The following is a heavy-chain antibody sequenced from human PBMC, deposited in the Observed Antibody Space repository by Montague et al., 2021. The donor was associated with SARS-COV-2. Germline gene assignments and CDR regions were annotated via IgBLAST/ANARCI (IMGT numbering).Heavy chain of an antibody. J-gene: IGHJ4*01. CDR1: VHSGSSGPYD. CDR2: MLYTGKT. CDR3: ANFTRVAAT. V-gene: IGHV4-39*01. Sequence: SETLSLTCGGAVHSGSSGPYDWTWRGQARGKVLEGIGKMLYTGKTYYNPFLQSRVKMSVDTSKNQFSLNLTSVTAADTATYYCANFTRVAATWGHGTLVTVSS. D-gene: IGHD2-15*01.